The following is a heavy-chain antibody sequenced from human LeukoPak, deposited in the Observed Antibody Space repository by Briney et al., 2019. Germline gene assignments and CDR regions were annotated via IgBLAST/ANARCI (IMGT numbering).Heavy chain of an antibody. J-gene: IGHJ3*02. V-gene: IGHV1-69*13. CDR1: GGTFSSYA. CDR2: IIPIFGTA. CDR3: ARAHGDCVKDAFDI. D-gene: IGHD2-21*02. Sequence: VASVKVSCKAPGGTFSSYAISWVRQAPGQGLEWMGGIIPIFGTANYAQKFQGRVTITADESTSTAYMELSSLRSEDTAVYYCARAHGDCVKDAFDIWGQGTMVTVSS.